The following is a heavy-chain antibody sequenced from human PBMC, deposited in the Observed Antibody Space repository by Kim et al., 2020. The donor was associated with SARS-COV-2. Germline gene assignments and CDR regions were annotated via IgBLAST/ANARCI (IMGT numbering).Heavy chain of an antibody. V-gene: IGHV3-23*01. CDR1: GFTFSSYA. Sequence: GGSLRLSCAASGFTFSSYAMSWVRQAPGKGLEWVSAISGSGGSTYYADSVKGRFTISRDNSKNTLYLQMNSLRAEDTAVYYCAKDPIRRYSYEETTFWDWGQGTLVTVSS. D-gene: IGHD5-18*01. J-gene: IGHJ4*02. CDR3: AKDPIRRYSYEETTFWD. CDR2: ISGSGGST.